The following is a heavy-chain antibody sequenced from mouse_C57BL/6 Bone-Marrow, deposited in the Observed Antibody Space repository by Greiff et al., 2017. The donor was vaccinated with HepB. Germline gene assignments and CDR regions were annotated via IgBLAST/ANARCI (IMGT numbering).Heavy chain of an antibody. D-gene: IGHD2-5*01. J-gene: IGHJ2*01. CDR2: IYPRDGST. CDR3: ARCSNYYKYYFDY. CDR1: GYTFTDHT. V-gene: IGHV1-78*01. Sequence: VQLQQSDAELVKPGASVKISCKVSGYTFTDHTIHWMKQRPEQGLEWIGYIYPRDGSTKYNEKFKGKATLTADKYSSTAYMQLNSLTSEDSAVYFCARCSNYYKYYFDYWGQGTTLTVSS.